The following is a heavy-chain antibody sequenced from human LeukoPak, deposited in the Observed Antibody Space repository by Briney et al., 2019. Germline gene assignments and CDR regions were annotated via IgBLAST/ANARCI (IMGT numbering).Heavy chain of an antibody. J-gene: IGHJ4*02. CDR2: VSRSGGNT. V-gene: IGHV3-23*01. Sequence: GPSLRLSCAPSGFTFSSYVITWVRQAQRKGREWGSAVSRSGGNTYYADSVRGQFTVSRDNSRNTLYLQLNSLRPEDTAVYYCARDADPRADSYNDYYFDYWGQGSLVSVSS. CDR1: GFTFSSYV. D-gene: IGHD1-1*01. CDR3: ARDADPRADSYNDYYFDY.